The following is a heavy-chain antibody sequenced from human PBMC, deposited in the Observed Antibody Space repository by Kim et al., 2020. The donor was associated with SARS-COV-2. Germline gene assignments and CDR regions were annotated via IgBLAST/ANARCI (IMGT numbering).Heavy chain of an antibody. J-gene: IGHJ4*02. V-gene: IGHV3-30*02. CDR3: AKTGGPRSPLGD. D-gene: IGHD3-10*01. Sequence: YSADTGKGRYTLSRDNSKNTLYLRMSSLRAEETGVYYCAKTGGPRSPLGDWGQGTLVTVSS.